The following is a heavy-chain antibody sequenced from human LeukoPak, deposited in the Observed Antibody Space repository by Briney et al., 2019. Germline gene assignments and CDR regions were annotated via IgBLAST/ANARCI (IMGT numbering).Heavy chain of an antibody. CDR2: INPHNGGT. V-gene: IGHV1-2*02. CDR1: GYTFTASY. CDR3: AGHSSSSDGWFDP. J-gene: IGHJ5*02. Sequence: ASVKVSCKASGYTFTASYIHWVRQAPGQGLEWMGWINPHNGGTNYAQKLQVRVTMTRDTSINTVYMELSRLTSDDTAIYYCAGHSSSSDGWFDPWGQGTLVTVSS. D-gene: IGHD6-6*01.